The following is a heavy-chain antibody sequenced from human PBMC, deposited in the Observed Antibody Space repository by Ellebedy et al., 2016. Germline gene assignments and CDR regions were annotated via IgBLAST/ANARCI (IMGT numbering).Heavy chain of an antibody. V-gene: IGHV3-21*01. D-gene: IGHD1-26*01. CDR2: ISSSSSYI. CDR1: GFTFSSYS. Sequence: GGSLRLSXAASGFTFSSYSMNWVRQAPGKGLEWVSSISSSSSYIYYADSVKGRFTISRDNAKNSLYLQMNSLRAEDTAVYYCARVYPGARWELLYYFDYWGQGTLVTVSS. CDR3: ARVYPGARWELLYYFDY. J-gene: IGHJ4*02.